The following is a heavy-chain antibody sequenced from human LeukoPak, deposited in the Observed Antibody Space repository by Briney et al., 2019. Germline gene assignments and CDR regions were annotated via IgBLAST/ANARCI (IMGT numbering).Heavy chain of an antibody. V-gene: IGHV3-30-3*01. J-gene: IGHJ3*02. CDR3: ARDLYTLPEYSSGWFGAFDI. CDR1: GFTFSSYA. D-gene: IGHD6-19*01. Sequence: PGGSLRLSCAASGFTFSSYAMHWVRQAPGKGLEWVAVISYDGSNKYYADSVKGRFTISRDNAKNSLYLQMNSLRAEDTAVYYCARDLYTLPEYSSGWFGAFDIWGQGTMVTVSS. CDR2: ISYDGSNK.